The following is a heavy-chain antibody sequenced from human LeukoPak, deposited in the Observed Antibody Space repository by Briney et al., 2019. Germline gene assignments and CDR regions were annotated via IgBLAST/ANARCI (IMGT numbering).Heavy chain of an antibody. D-gene: IGHD3-10*01. Sequence: GGSLRLSCAASGFTFSSYGMHWVRQAPGKGLEWVAVIAYDGSNKYYADSVKGRFTISRDNSKNTLYLQMNSLRAEDTAVYYCAKDRYGSGSYYYTPHFDYWGQGTLVTVSS. J-gene: IGHJ4*02. CDR3: AKDRYGSGSYYYTPHFDY. V-gene: IGHV3-30*18. CDR2: IAYDGSNK. CDR1: GFTFSSYG.